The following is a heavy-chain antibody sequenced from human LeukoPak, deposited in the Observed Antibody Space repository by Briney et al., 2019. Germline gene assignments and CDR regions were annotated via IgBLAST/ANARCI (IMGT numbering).Heavy chain of an antibody. Sequence: SETLSLTCTVSGGSISSYYWSWIRQPPGKGLEWIGYIYYSGSTNYNPSLKSRVTISVDTSKNQFSLKLSSVTAADTAVYYCARELPGIAAAGHSVAAFDIWGQGTMVTVSS. D-gene: IGHD6-13*01. J-gene: IGHJ3*02. CDR1: GGSISSYY. V-gene: IGHV4-59*01. CDR2: IYYSGST. CDR3: ARELPGIAAAGHSVAAFDI.